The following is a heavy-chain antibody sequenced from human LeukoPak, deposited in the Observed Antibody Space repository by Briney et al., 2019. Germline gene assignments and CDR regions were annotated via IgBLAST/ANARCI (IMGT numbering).Heavy chain of an antibody. CDR2: INHSGST. D-gene: IGHD5-18*01. J-gene: IGHJ4*02. Sequence: PSETLSLTCAVYGGSFSGYYWSWIRQPPGKGPEWIGEINHSGSTNYNPSLKSRVSISADTSKNQFSLKLSSVTAADTAVYYCARTGETAMDSRGLFDYWGQGTLVTASS. CDR3: ARTGETAMDSRGLFDY. V-gene: IGHV4-34*01. CDR1: GGSFSGYY.